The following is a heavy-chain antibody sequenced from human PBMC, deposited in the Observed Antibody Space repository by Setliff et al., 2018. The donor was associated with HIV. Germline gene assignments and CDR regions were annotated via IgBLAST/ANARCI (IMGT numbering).Heavy chain of an antibody. CDR3: ARAAAGNTGPFDL. V-gene: IGHV4-4*07. Sequence: KTSETLSLTCTVSDSGTYYWSWIRQPAGKGLEWIGRVSSRGDTNYNPSLKSRVTMSVDTSKNQFSLKLTSVTASDTAVYYCARAAAGNTGPFDLWGQGSPGTSPQ. D-gene: IGHD4-17*01. CDR2: VSSRGDT. J-gene: IGHJ4*02. CDR1: DSGTYY.